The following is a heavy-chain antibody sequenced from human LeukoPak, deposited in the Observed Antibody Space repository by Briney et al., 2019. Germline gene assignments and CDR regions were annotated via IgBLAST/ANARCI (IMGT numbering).Heavy chain of an antibody. J-gene: IGHJ4*02. CDR3: ARDQNDYVWGSYRYRDYFDD. CDR2: MKQDGSEK. V-gene: IGHV3-7*01. D-gene: IGHD3-16*02. CDR1: GFTFSSYW. Sequence: PGGSLRLSCAASGFTFSSYWMSWVRQAPGKGLEWVANMKQDGSEKYYVDSVKGRFTISRDNAKNSLYLQMNSLRAEDTAVYYCARDQNDYVWGSYRYRDYFDDWGQGTLVTVSS.